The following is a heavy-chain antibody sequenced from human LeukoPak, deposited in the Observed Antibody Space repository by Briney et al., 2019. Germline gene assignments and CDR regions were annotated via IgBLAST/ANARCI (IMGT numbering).Heavy chain of an antibody. V-gene: IGHV3-21*01. CDR1: GFTFSSYS. Sequence: GGSLRLSCAASGFTFSSYSMNWVRQAPGKGLEWVSSISSSSSYIYYADSVKGRFTISRDNAKNSLYLQMNSLRAEDTAVYYRARDPPTLYYYDSSGYPPDYWGQGTLVTVSS. CDR2: ISSSSSYI. J-gene: IGHJ4*02. CDR3: ARDPPTLYYYDSSGYPPDY. D-gene: IGHD3-22*01.